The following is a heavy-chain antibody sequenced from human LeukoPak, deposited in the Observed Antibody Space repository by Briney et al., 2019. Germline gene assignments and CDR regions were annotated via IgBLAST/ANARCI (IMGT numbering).Heavy chain of an antibody. V-gene: IGHV3-23*01. CDR3: ATKGRNYDFWSGSSNFDY. CDR2: ISGSTGNT. Sequence: GGSLRLSCAASGFAFNSYAMSWVRQAPGKGLEWVSSISGSTGNTYYADSVKGRLIISRANPKNTLYLQMNSLSAEDTAVYYCATKGRNYDFWSGSSNFDYWGQGILVTVSS. CDR1: GFAFNSYA. J-gene: IGHJ4*02. D-gene: IGHD3-3*01.